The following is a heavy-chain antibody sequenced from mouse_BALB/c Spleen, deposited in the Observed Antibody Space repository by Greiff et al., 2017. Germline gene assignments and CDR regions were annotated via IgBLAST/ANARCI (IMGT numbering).Heavy chain of an antibody. Sequence: EVQLVESGGGLVKPGGSLKLSCAASGFTFSSYAMSWVRQTPEKRLEWVASISSGGSTYYPDSVKGRFTISRDNARNILYLQMSSLRSEDTAMYYCARVGDSDYDWFAYWGQGTLVTVSA. J-gene: IGHJ3*01. CDR2: ISSGGST. D-gene: IGHD2-4*01. CDR1: GFTFSSYA. CDR3: ARVGDSDYDWFAY. V-gene: IGHV5-6-5*01.